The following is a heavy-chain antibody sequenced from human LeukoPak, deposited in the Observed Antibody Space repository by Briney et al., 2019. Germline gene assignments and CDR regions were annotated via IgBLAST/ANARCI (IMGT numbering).Heavy chain of an antibody. V-gene: IGHV4-59*12. CDR2: INHSGST. J-gene: IGHJ5*02. D-gene: IGHD3-10*01. Sequence: PSETLSLTCTVSGGSISSYYWSWIRQPPGKGLEWIGEINHSGSTNYNPSLKSRVTISVDTSKNQFSLKLMSVTAADTAVYYCARDSGTTGEVKFDPWGQGTLVTVSS. CDR1: GGSISSYY. CDR3: ARDSGTTGEVKFDP.